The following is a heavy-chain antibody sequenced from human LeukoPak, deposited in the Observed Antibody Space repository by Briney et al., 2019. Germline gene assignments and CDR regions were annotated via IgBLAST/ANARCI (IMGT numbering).Heavy chain of an antibody. D-gene: IGHD5-12*01. J-gene: IGHJ4*02. CDR3: ARDRSYEHFDY. CDR2: ISYDGSNK. CDR1: GFTFSSYA. Sequence: GGSLRLSCAASGFTFSSYAMHWVRQAPGKGLEWVAVISYDGSNKYYADSEKGRFTISRDNSKNTLYLQMNSLRAEDTAVYYCARDRSYEHFDYWGQGTLVTVSS. V-gene: IGHV3-30-3*01.